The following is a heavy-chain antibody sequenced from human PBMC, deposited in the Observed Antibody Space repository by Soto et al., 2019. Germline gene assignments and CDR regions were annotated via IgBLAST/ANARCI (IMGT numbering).Heavy chain of an antibody. D-gene: IGHD6-13*01. CDR3: ARYRREAVAGYTLDN. V-gene: IGHV4-59*01. CDR1: GGSISSNY. CDR2: VYNSGST. J-gene: IGHJ4*02. Sequence: TSETLSLTCTVSGGSISSNYWTWIRQPPGKGLEWIGYVYNSGSTNCNPSLKSRVTISEDTSKSQFSLKVNSMTAADTAVYYCARYRREAVAGYTLDNWGQGILVTVSS.